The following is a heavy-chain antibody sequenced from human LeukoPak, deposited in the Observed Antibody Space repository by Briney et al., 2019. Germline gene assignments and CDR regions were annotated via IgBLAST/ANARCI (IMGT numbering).Heavy chain of an antibody. Sequence: GRSLRLSCAASGFTFSSFGMHWVRQAPGKGPEWVAVIWYDASNKYYVDSVKGRFTISRDNSKNTLYLQMNSLRDDDTAVYYCVRGVGVSRFNYLDPWGQGTLVIVSS. CDR2: IWYDASNK. V-gene: IGHV3-33*01. D-gene: IGHD1-7*01. J-gene: IGHJ5*02. CDR1: GFTFSSFG. CDR3: VRGVGVSRFNYLDP.